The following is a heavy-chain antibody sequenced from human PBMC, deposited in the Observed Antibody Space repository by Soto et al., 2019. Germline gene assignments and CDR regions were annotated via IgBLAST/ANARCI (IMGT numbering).Heavy chain of an antibody. Sequence: TLSLTCTVSGGSVSSSSHYWGWIRQPPGKGLEWIGSMSHSGRTYYNPSLKSRVTISVDTSKNQFSLKLSSVTAADTAVYYCARQDAAIVDYWGQGTLVTVSS. J-gene: IGHJ4*02. V-gene: IGHV4-39*01. CDR1: GGSVSSSSHY. CDR2: MSHSGRT. D-gene: IGHD2-2*01. CDR3: ARQDAAIVDY.